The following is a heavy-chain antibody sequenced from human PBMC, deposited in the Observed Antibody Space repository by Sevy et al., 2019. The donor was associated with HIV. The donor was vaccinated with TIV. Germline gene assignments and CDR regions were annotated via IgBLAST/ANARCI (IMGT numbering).Heavy chain of an antibody. J-gene: IGHJ4*02. Sequence: SETLSLTCTVSGGSISSYYWSWIRQPPGKGLEWIGYIYYSGSTNYNPSLKSRVTISVDTSKNQFSLKLSSVAAADTTVYYCAREGKGSFDYWGQGTLVTVSS. CDR1: GGSISSYY. V-gene: IGHV4-59*01. D-gene: IGHD1-26*01. CDR2: IYYSGST. CDR3: AREGKGSFDY.